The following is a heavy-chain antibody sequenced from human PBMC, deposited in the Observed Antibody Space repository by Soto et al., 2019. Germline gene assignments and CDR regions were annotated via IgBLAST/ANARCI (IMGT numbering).Heavy chain of an antibody. J-gene: IGHJ4*02. V-gene: IGHV3-21*01. CDR3: ARTSLRFRGPYYFDY. Sequence: VGSLRLSCAASGFTFSSYSMNWVRQAPGKGLEWVSSISSSSSYIYYADSVKGRFTISRDNAKNSLYLQMNSLRAEDTAVYYCARTSLRFRGPYYFDYWGQGTLVTVSS. CDR1: GFTFSSYS. CDR2: ISSSSSYI. D-gene: IGHD5-12*01.